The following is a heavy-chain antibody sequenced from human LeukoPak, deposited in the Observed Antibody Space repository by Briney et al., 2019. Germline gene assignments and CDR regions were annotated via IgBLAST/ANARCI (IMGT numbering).Heavy chain of an antibody. D-gene: IGHD1-14*01. CDR1: GGSISSSSYY. J-gene: IGHJ4*02. V-gene: IGHV4-39*01. Sequence: SETLSLTCTVSGGSISSSSYYWGWIRQPPGKGLEWIGSIYYSGSTYYNPSLKSRVTISVDTSKNQFSLKLSSVTAADTAVYYCARGWRPGPKNKNKYYFDYWGQGTLVTVSS. CDR3: ARGWRPGPKNKNKYYFDY. CDR2: IYYSGST.